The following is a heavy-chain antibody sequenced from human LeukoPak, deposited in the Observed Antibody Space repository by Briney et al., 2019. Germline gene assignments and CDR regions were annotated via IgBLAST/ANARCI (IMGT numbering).Heavy chain of an antibody. Sequence: GGSLRLSCAASGFTFSTYWMSWVRQAPGKGLEWVAFIRYDGSNKYYADSVKVQFTISRDNSKNTLYLQMNSLTAEDTALYYCASYIAAAGPFDYWGQGTLVTVSS. J-gene: IGHJ4*02. CDR1: GFTFSTYW. CDR2: IRYDGSNK. CDR3: ASYIAAAGPFDY. D-gene: IGHD6-13*01. V-gene: IGHV3-30*02.